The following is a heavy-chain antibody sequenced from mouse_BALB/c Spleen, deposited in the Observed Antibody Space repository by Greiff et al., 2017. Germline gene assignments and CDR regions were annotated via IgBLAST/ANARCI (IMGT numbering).Heavy chain of an antibody. Sequence: DVMLVESGGGLVKPGGSLKLSCAASGFTFSSYTMSWVRQTPEKRLEWVATISSGGSYTYYPDSVKGRFTISRDNAKNTLYLQMSSLKSEDTAMYYCTRMGEIYYAMDYWGQGTSVTVSS. V-gene: IGHV5-6-4*01. D-gene: IGHD2-3*01. CDR2: ISSGGSYT. CDR1: GFTFSSYT. J-gene: IGHJ4*01. CDR3: TRMGEIYYAMDY.